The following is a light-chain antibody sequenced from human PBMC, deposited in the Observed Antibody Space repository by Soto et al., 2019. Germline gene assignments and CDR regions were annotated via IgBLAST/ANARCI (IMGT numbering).Light chain of an antibody. CDR2: AAS. Sequence: IVMTQSPATLSVSPGERVTLSCRASQSVSNNLAWYQQKPGRAPRLLIYAASTRATGLPARFSGSGSGTQFTLTISSLQSEDFAVYYCQQYNNWPPLTFGGGTKVEIK. J-gene: IGKJ4*01. CDR1: QSVSNN. V-gene: IGKV3-15*01. CDR3: QQYNNWPPLT.